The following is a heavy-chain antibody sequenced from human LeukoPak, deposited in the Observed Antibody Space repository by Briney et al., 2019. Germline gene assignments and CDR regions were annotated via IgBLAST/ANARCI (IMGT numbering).Heavy chain of an antibody. D-gene: IGHD3-10*01. V-gene: IGHV3-23*01. CDR1: GFTFDSYS. CDR2: ISGSGGST. J-gene: IGHJ4*02. CDR3: ARGNYGSGSSSDY. Sequence: GGSLRLSCAASGFTFDSYSMSWVRQAPGKGLEWVSGISGSGGSTFHADSVRGRFTISRDNSKNTLYLQMNSLRAEDTAVYYCARGNYGSGSSSDYWGQGTLVTVSS.